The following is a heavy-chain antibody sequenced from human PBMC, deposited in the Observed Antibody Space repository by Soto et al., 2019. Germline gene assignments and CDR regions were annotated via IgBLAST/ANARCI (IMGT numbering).Heavy chain of an antibody. CDR1: GFTFSDYG. D-gene: IGHD6-13*01. CDR2: ISYDGSNK. V-gene: IGHV3-30*18. CDR3: AKGYSSSWYLYYYYNMDV. Sequence: QVQLVESGGDVVQPGRSLRLSCAASGFTFSDYGMHWVRQAPGKGLEWVAVISYDGSNKYYADSVKGQFTISRDNSKNTLYLQMNSLRADDAAVYYCAKGYSSSWYLYYYYNMDVWGQGTTVTVSS. J-gene: IGHJ6*02.